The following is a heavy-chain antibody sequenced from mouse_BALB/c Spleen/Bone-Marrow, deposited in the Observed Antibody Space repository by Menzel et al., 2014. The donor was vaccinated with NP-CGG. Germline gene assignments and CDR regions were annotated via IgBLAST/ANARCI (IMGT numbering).Heavy chain of an antibody. D-gene: IGHD2-14*01. CDR3: AYRYAY. V-gene: IGHV3-2*02. Sequence: ESGPGLVKPSQSLSLTCTVTGYSITSDYAWNWIRQFPGNKLEWMGYISYSGSTSYNPSLKSRISITRDTSKNQFFLQLNSATTEDTATYYCAYRYAYWGQGTLVTVSA. J-gene: IGHJ3*01. CDR2: ISYSGST. CDR1: GYSITSDYA.